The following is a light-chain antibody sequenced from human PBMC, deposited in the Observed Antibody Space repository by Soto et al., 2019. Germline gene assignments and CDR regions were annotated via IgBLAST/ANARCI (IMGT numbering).Light chain of an antibody. J-gene: IGLJ2*01. Sequence: QSVLTQPPSASGTPGQRVTISCSGSSSNIGSNYVYWYQQLPGTAPKLVMYSNNERPSGVPDRFSGSKSGTSASLAISGLRSEDEADYYCAAGDDSLSGVVFGGGTKLTVL. CDR2: SNN. CDR1: SSNIGSNY. V-gene: IGLV1-47*02. CDR3: AAGDDSLSGVV.